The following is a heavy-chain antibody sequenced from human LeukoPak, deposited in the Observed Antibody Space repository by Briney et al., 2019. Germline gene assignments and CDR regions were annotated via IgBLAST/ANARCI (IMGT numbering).Heavy chain of an antibody. CDR3: ARDQYDTWSRRGNFDS. CDR2: ISWEGGST. J-gene: IGHJ4*02. Sequence: PGGSLRLSCAASGFTFDDYVMHWVRQVPGKGLEWVSLISWEGGSTFYADSVKGRFTISRDNTKNSLYLQMNSLRAEDTAVFYCARDQYDTWSRRGNFDSWGQGTLVIVSS. CDR1: GFTFDDYV. V-gene: IGHV3-43D*03. D-gene: IGHD3-3*01.